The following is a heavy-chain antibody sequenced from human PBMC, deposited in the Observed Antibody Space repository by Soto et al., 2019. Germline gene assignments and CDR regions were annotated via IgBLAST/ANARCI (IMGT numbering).Heavy chain of an antibody. CDR3: ARDWGFDY. CDR2: ISGRSDYI. J-gene: IGHJ4*02. D-gene: IGHD3-16*01. Sequence: EVQLVEPGGGLVKPGGSLRLSCAASGFTFSSYSMNWVRQAPGKGLVWVSSISGRSDYIYYADSVKGRFTISRDNAKNSLYLQMNSLRAEDTAVYYWARDWGFDYWGQGTLATVSS. CDR1: GFTFSSYS. V-gene: IGHV3-21*01.